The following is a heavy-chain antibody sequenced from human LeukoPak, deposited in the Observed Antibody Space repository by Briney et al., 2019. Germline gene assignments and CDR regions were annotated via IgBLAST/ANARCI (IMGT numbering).Heavy chain of an antibody. CDR1: GGSISRSDW. V-gene: IGHV4-4*02. D-gene: IGHD5-24*01. Sequence: PSETLSLTCAASGGSISRSDWWSWVRQSPGKGLEWIGEIFHSGSTKYNPSLKSQVTISVDKSKNQFSLNLTSVTAADTAMYYCARDASLQTGAFDVWGQGTMVTVSS. CDR3: ARDASLQTGAFDV. J-gene: IGHJ3*01. CDR2: IFHSGST.